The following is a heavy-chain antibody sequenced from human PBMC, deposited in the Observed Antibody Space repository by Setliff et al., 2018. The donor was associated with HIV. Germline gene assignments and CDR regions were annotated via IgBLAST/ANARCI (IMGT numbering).Heavy chain of an antibody. Sequence: KPSETLSLTCTVSGGSMSGSSYYWGWIRQPPGKGLEWIGSLDYSGTTYYTPSLKSRVTISVDTSRKQFSLTLTSVTAADTAVYYCAREDGSSWSYDRFYYYGLDVWGQGSTVTVSS. CDR2: LDYSGTT. J-gene: IGHJ6*02. V-gene: IGHV4-39*02. D-gene: IGHD6-13*01. CDR1: GGSMSGSSYY. CDR3: AREDGSSWSYDRFYYYGLDV.